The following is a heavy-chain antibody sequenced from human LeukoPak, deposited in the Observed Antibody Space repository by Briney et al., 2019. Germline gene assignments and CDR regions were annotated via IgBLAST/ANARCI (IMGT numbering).Heavy chain of an antibody. CDR1: GFTFSTYG. CDR2: IWYDGSKT. Sequence: SGRSLRLSCAASGFTFSTYGMHWVRQSPGKGLEWVPVIWYDGSKTHYRDSVKGRFTISRDNSKNTLYLEMNSLRAEDTAVYYCARDTAQRAFDIWGQGTMVTVSS. V-gene: IGHV3-33*01. D-gene: IGHD6-25*01. CDR3: ARDTAQRAFDI. J-gene: IGHJ3*02.